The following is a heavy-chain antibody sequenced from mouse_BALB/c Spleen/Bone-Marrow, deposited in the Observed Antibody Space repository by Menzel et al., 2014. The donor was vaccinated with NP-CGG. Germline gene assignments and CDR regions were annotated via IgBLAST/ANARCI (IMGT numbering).Heavy chain of an antibody. CDR2: INTNGGTT. J-gene: IGHJ3*01. Sequence: EVQGVESGGVLVQPGGSLKLSCAASGFTFSSYDMSWVRQTPDKRLELVATINTNGGTTYYPDSVKGRFTISRDNAKSTLYQQMSSLKSADTAIYYCARNRYDWFAYWGQGTLVTVSA. CDR1: GFTFSSYD. V-gene: IGHV5-6-3*01. CDR3: ARNRYDWFAY. D-gene: IGHD2-14*01.